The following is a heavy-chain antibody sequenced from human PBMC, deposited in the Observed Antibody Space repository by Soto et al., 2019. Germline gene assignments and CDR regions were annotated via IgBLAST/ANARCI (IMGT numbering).Heavy chain of an antibody. D-gene: IGHD3-10*01. CDR1: GGSISGFY. CDR2: IYYSWST. J-gene: IGHJ5*02. CDR3: ARGFGAGSYLTGGNLFDP. V-gene: IGHV4-59*01. Sequence: SETLSLTCTVSGGSISGFYWSWIRQPPGKGLEWIGYIYYSWSTNYNPSLTGRVTISVDTSQNQFSLKLSSVTAADTAVYYCARGFGAGSYLTGGNLFDPWGQGTLVTVTS.